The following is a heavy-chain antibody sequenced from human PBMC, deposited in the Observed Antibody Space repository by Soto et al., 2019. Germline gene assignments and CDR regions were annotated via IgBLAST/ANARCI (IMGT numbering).Heavy chain of an antibody. J-gene: IGHJ4*02. CDR3: ARLGNVVVIKTRFDY. CDR2: IYYSGST. Sequence: SETLSLTCTVSGGSISSSSYYWGWIRQPPGKGLEWIGSIYYSGSTYYNPSLKSRVTISVDTSKNQFSLKLSSVTAADTAVYYCARLGNVVVIKTRFDYWGQGTLVTVSS. V-gene: IGHV4-39*01. D-gene: IGHD3-22*01. CDR1: GGSISSSSYY.